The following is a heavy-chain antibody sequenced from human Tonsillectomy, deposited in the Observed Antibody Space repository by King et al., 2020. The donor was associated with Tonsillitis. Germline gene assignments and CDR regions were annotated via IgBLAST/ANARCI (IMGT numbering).Heavy chain of an antibody. Sequence: VQLQQWGAGLLKPSETLSLTCAVYGGSFSGYYWSWIRQPPGKGLEWIGEINPSGSTNYNPSLKSRVTISVDTSKNQFSLKLSPVTAADTAVDYCARGSGDYWGQGTLVTVSS. CDR1: GGSFSGYY. CDR3: ARGSGDY. V-gene: IGHV4-34*01. J-gene: IGHJ4*02. D-gene: IGHD3-10*01. CDR2: INPSGST.